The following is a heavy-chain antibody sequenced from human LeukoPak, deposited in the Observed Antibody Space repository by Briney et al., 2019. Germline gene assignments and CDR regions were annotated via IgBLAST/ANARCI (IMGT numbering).Heavy chain of an antibody. CDR1: GYTFTGYY. D-gene: IGHD5-18*01. CDR3: ARLKFYLDTAIVDY. J-gene: IGHJ4*02. V-gene: IGHV1-2*02. CDR2: INPNSGGT. Sequence: ASVKVSCKASGYTFTGYYMHWVRQAPGQGLEWMGWINPNSGGTNYAQKFQGRVTMTRDTSISTAYMELSRLRSDDTAVYYCARLKFYLDTAIVDYWGQGTLVTVSS.